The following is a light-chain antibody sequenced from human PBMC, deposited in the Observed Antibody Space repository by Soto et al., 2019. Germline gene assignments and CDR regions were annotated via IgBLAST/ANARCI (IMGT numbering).Light chain of an antibody. V-gene: IGLV1-47*01. CDR3: ATWDDSLSGVV. J-gene: IGLJ2*01. CDR1: SSNIGINY. Sequence: QSALTQPPSASGTPGQRVTIFCSGSSSNIGINYVYWYQQLPGTAPKLLIYRNNQRPSGVPDRFSGSKSGTSASLAISGLRSEDEADYYCATWDDSLSGVVFGGGTKLTVL. CDR2: RNN.